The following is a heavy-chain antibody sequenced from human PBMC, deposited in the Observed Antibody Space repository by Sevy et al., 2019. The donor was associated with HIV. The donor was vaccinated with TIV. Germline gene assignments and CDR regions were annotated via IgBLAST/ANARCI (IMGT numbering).Heavy chain of an antibody. CDR3: ARAFRAVAGSYYFDY. Sequence: SETLSLTCTVSGGSISISSYYWGWIRQPSGKGLEWIGSFYYSESTYYNPSLKSRVTISVDTSRNQFSLKLSSVTAADTAVYYCARAFRAVAGSYYFDYWGQGTLVTVSS. D-gene: IGHD6-19*01. J-gene: IGHJ4*02. CDR2: FYYSEST. V-gene: IGHV4-39*01. CDR1: GGSISISSYY.